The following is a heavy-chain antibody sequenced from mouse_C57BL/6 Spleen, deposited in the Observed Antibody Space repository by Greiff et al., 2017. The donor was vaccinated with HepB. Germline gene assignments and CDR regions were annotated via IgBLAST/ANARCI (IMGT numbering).Heavy chain of an antibody. D-gene: IGHD1-1*01. CDR3: ARPVSSSFDY. CDR1: GYTFTDYY. J-gene: IGHJ2*01. CDR2: IYPGSGNT. V-gene: IGHV1-76*01. Sequence: VQLQQSGAELVRPGASVKLSCKASGYTFTDYYINWVKQRPGQGLEWIARIYPGSGNTYYNEKFKGKATLTAEKSSSTAYMQLSSLTSEDSAVYFCARPVSSSFDYWGQGTTLTVSS.